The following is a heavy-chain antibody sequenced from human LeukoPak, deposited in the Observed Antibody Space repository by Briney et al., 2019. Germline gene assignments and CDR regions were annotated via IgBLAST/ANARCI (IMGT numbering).Heavy chain of an antibody. D-gene: IGHD5-18*01. CDR1: GFTFSTYS. CDR3: ARDRGYSYEYSAFDY. J-gene: IGHJ4*02. V-gene: IGHV3-48*04. CDR2: ISSSSSTI. Sequence: GGSLRLSGAASGFTFSTYSMNWVRQAPGKGLEWVSYISSSSSTIYYSDSVKGRFTISRDNAQNSLYLQMNSLRAEDTAVYYCARDRGYSYEYSAFDYWGQGTLVTVSS.